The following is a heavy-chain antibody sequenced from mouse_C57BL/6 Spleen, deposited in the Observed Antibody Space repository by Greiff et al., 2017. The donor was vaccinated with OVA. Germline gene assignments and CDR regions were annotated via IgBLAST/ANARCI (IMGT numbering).Heavy chain of an antibody. CDR3: ARRDYNGGMDWYFDV. J-gene: IGHJ1*03. V-gene: IGHV1-52*01. CDR1: GYTFTSYW. D-gene: IGHD1-1*01. Sequence: VQLQQPGAELVRPGSSVKLSCKASGYTFTSYWMHWVKQRPIQGLEWIGNIDPSDSETHYNQKFKDKATLTVDKSSSTAYMQLSSLTSEDSAVYYCARRDYNGGMDWYFDVWGTGTTVTVSS. CDR2: IDPSDSET.